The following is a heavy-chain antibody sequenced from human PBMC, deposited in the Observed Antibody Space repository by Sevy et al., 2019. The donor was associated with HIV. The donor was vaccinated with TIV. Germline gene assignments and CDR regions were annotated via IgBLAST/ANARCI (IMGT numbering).Heavy chain of an antibody. CDR1: GFTFSSYA. D-gene: IGHD3-3*01. CDR3: AKDPYYDFWSGKDYFDY. CDR2: ISGSGGNT. V-gene: IGHV3-23*01. Sequence: GGSLRLSCAASGFTFSSYAMSWVRQAPGKGLEWVSAISGSGGNTYYADSVKGRFTISRDNSKNTLYLQMNSLRAEDTAVYYCAKDPYYDFWSGKDYFDYWGQGTLVTVSS. J-gene: IGHJ4*02.